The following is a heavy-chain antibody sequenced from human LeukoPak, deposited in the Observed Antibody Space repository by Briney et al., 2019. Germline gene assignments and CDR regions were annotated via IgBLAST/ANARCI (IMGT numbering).Heavy chain of an antibody. Sequence: GGSLRLSCATSGFTFSAYAMYWVRQAPGKGLEWVAVISYDGSNKYYADSVKGRFTISRDNSKNTVYLQMNSLRAEDTALYYCATHHYDSSGYYSPDYWGQGTLVAVSS. J-gene: IGHJ4*02. CDR2: ISYDGSNK. V-gene: IGHV3-30-3*01. CDR1: GFTFSAYA. D-gene: IGHD3-22*01. CDR3: ATHHYDSSGYYSPDY.